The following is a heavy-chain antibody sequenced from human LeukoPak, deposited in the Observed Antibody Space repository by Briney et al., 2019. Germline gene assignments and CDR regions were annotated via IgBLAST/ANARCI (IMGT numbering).Heavy chain of an antibody. CDR2: INPSGGNT. V-gene: IGHV1-46*01. CDR1: GYTFTNYY. J-gene: IGHJ3*02. CDR3: ARVRDGYNDAYDI. D-gene: IGHD5-24*01. Sequence: ASVKVSCKASGYTFTNYYIHWVRQAPGQGLEWMGLINPSGGNTNYAQNFQGRVTMTRDTSTSTVYMGLSSLRSEDTAVYYCARVRDGYNDAYDIWGQGTMVTVPP.